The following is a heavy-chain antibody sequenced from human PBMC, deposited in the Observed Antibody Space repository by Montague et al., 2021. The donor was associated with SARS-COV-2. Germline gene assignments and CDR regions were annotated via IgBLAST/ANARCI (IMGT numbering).Heavy chain of an antibody. D-gene: IGHD6-19*01. V-gene: IGHV4-59*01. CDR2: IYYIGST. CDR1: GGSISSYY. Sequence: SETLSLTCAVSGGSISSYYWTWIRQPPGKGLEWIGYIYYIGSTIYNPSLKSRVTISVDTSKNQFSLKLNSVTAADTAVYYCAGRPTPSYNSGWCLFHYAMDVWGQGTTVTVSS. J-gene: IGHJ6*02. CDR3: AGRPTPSYNSGWCLFHYAMDV.